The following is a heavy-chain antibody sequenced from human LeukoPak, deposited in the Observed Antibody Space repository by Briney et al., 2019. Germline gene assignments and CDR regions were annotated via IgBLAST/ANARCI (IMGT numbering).Heavy chain of an antibody. CDR1: GFSLNSSGVG. CDR3: AHTGSAHGDDWFDP. Sequence: SGPTLVKPTETLTLTCTFSGFSLNSSGVGVGWIRQPPGKALEWLALISRDDDKRYSPSLKSRLSITKDTAKNQVVPTLANLDPVDTATYYCAHTGSAHGDDWFDPWGQGTLVTVSS. V-gene: IGHV2-5*02. D-gene: IGHD7-27*01. CDR2: ISRDDDK. J-gene: IGHJ5*02.